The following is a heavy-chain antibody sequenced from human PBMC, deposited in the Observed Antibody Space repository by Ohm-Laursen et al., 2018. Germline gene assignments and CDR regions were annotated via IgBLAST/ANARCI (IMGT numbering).Heavy chain of an antibody. Sequence: RSLRLSCSASGFSFDHYAMHWVRQAPGKGLEWVSGISWNSGSIGYADSVKGRFTISRDNAKNSLYLQMNSLRTEDTALYYCAKERGDGYSLDYWGQGTLVTVSS. CDR1: GFSFDHYA. V-gene: IGHV3-9*01. J-gene: IGHJ4*02. CDR3: AKERGDGYSLDY. D-gene: IGHD5-24*01. CDR2: ISWNSGSI.